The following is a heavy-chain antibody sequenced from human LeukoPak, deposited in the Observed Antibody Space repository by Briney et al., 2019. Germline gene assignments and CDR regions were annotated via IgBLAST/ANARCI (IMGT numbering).Heavy chain of an antibody. J-gene: IGHJ3*02. D-gene: IGHD1-1*01. CDR1: GFTFSDYY. CDR3: ARGQLASLHAFDI. CDR2: ISSNSPYT. Sequence: GGSLRLSCAASGFTFSDYYLSWIRQSPGKGLEWISYISSNSPYTTYADSVEGRFTVSRDNAKNSLYLQMNSLTAEDTAVYYCARGQLASLHAFDIWGQGTMVTVSS. V-gene: IGHV3-11*06.